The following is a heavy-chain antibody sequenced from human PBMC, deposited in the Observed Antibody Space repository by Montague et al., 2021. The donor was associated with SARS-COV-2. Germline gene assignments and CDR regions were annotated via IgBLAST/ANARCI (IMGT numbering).Heavy chain of an antibody. Sequence: CAISGDSVWSNTAAWNWVRQSPSGGLEWLGRTNYRSKWTSDYATSVEGRISIDPDTSKNQFFLHLRTVTPEDTGVYYCVRDTGSAQAGFDAWGQGTLVTVSS. CDR1: GDSVWSNTAA. D-gene: IGHD4-17*01. CDR2: TNYRSKWTS. V-gene: IGHV6-1*01. CDR3: VRDTGSAQAGFDA. J-gene: IGHJ4*02.